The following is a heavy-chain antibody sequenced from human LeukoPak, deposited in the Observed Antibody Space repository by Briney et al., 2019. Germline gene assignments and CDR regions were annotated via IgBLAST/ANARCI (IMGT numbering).Heavy chain of an antibody. CDR2: MNPNSGNT. Sequence: ASVKVSCKASGYTFTSYDINWVRQATGQGLEWMGWMNPNSGNTGYAQKFQGRVTMTRNTSISTAYMELSSLRSEGTAVYYCARHSSGWPYEPDYWGQGTLVTVSS. J-gene: IGHJ4*02. V-gene: IGHV1-8*01. CDR1: GYTFTSYD. CDR3: ARHSSGWPYEPDY. D-gene: IGHD6-19*01.